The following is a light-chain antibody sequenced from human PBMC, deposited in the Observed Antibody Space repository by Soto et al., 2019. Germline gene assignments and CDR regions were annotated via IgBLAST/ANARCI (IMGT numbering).Light chain of an antibody. V-gene: IGKV3-11*01. CDR3: QQRRNWPLT. CDR2: DAS. CDR1: QSVSSL. Sequence: EIVLTQSPATLSLSPGERATLSCRASQSVSSLVAWYQQKPGQAPRLLIYDASNRATGIPGRFSGSGSGTDFTLTISSLEPEDFAVYYCQQRRNWPLTFGGGTKVEIK. J-gene: IGKJ4*01.